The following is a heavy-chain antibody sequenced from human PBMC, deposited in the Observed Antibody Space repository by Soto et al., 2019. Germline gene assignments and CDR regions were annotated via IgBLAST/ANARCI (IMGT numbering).Heavy chain of an antibody. CDR3: ASMYSSGSYNFDY. J-gene: IGHJ4*02. Sequence: QVQLQESGPGLVKPSETLSLTCNVSGVSISSYYWSWIRQPPGKGLEWIGYIYYSGSTNYSPSLKSRVTISVDTSKNQFSLKLSSVTAADTAVYYCASMYSSGSYNFDYWGQGTLVTVSS. CDR2: IYYSGST. D-gene: IGHD6-19*01. CDR1: GVSISSYY. V-gene: IGHV4-59*01.